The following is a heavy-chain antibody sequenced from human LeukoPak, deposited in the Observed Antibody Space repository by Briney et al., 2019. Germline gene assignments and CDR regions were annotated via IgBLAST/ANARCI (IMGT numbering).Heavy chain of an antibody. CDR2: IKQDGSEK. J-gene: IGHJ3*02. V-gene: IGHV3-7*03. Sequence: PGGSLRLSCAASGFTFSSYWMSWVRQAPGKGLEWVANIKQDGSEKYYVDSVKGRFTISRDNSKNTLYLQMNSLRSEDTAVYYCATDLVGAPVRIWGQGTMVTVSS. CDR3: ATDLVGAPVRI. CDR1: GFTFSSYW. D-gene: IGHD1-26*01.